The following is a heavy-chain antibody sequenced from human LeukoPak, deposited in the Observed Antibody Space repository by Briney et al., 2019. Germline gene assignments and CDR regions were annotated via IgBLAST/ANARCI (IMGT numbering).Heavy chain of an antibody. CDR2: IYDSGNT. CDR1: GGSISSWY. J-gene: IGHJ4*02. CDR3: ARETSLMGYASGLGFNY. V-gene: IGHV4-59*01. Sequence: PSETLSLACTVSGGSISSWYWSWIRQPPGKGLEWIGYIYDSGNTNYNPSLKSRVTIPIDTSKNQFSLKLTSVTAADTATYYCARETSLMGYASGLGFNYWGQGILVTVSS. D-gene: IGHD6-19*01.